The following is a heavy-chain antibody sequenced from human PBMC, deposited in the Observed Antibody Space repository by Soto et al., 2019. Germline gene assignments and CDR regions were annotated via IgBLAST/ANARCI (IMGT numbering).Heavy chain of an antibody. V-gene: IGHV4-59*01. CDR2: IYYSGST. Sequence: PSDTLSLTWTVSGGSISRYYWSWIRQPPGKGLEWIGYIYYSGSTNYNPSLKSRVTISVDTSKNQFSLKLSSVTAADTAVYYCARVRGQHPTVTTKNYYYYGMDVWGQGTTVTVFS. D-gene: IGHD4-17*01. CDR1: GGSISRYY. J-gene: IGHJ6*02. CDR3: ARVRGQHPTVTTKNYYYYGMDV.